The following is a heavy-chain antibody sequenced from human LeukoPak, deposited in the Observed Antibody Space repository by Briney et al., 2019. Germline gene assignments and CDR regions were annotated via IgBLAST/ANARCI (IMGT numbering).Heavy chain of an antibody. CDR1: GFTFSSYW. D-gene: IGHD2-2*01. CDR2: IKQDGSEK. CDR3: AREDCSSTSCYWGENWFDP. V-gene: IGHV3-7*01. Sequence: GGSLRLSCAASGFTFSSYWMSWVRQAPGKGLEWVANIKQDGSEKCYVDSVKGRFTISRDNAKNSLYLQMNSLRAEDTAVYYCAREDCSSTSCYWGENWFDPWGQGTLVTVSS. J-gene: IGHJ5*02.